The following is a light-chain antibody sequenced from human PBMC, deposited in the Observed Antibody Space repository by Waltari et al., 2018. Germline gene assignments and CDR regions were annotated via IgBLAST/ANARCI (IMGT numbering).Light chain of an antibody. Sequence: DIQMTQSPSSLSASVGDRVTITFRASQSISTFLNWYQQKEGRAPKLLIYAASTLQRGGASRFSGSGAGSDFTLTISSLQPEDSATYHCQESVSTPKGTFGPGTKVEIK. CDR1: QSISTF. V-gene: IGKV1-39*01. J-gene: IGKJ3*01. CDR2: AAS. CDR3: QESVSTPKGT.